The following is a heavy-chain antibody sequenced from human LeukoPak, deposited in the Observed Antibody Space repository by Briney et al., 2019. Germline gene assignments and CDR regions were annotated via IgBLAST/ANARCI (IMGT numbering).Heavy chain of an antibody. J-gene: IGHJ4*02. V-gene: IGHV1-2*02. CDR3: ARSRGGNWNVFGY. CDR2: INHNSGGT. D-gene: IGHD1-20*01. Sequence: GASVKVSCKASGYTFTGYYMHWVRQAPGQGLEWMGWINHNSGGTNYAQKFQGRVTMTRDTSISTAYMELSRLRSDDTAVYYCARSRGGNWNVFGYWGQGTLVTVSS. CDR1: GYTFTGYY.